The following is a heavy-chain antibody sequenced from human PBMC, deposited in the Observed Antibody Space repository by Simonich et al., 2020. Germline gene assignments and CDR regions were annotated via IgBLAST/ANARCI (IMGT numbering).Heavy chain of an antibody. Sequence: EVQLLESGGGLVQPGGSLRLSCAASGLPFSSYAMRWVRQAPGKGLEWVSAISVSGGSTYYADSVKGRFTISRDNSKNTLYLQMNSLRAEDTAVYYCAKRSGVSITGTFDYWGQGTLVTVSS. J-gene: IGHJ4*02. V-gene: IGHV3-23*01. CDR1: GLPFSSYA. CDR3: AKRSGVSITGTFDY. D-gene: IGHD1-7*01. CDR2: ISVSGGST.